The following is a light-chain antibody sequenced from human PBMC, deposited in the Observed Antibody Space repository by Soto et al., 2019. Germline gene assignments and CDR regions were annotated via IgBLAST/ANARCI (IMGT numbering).Light chain of an antibody. CDR2: SAS. Sequence: IQMTQSPSSLSASVGDRVTITCRAGQTINRFLSWYQQKPGKAPRLLIYSASSLQSGVPLRFSGSGSGTDFSLTINGLEPVVFAPYYCQQSYSALRPTFGGGTKV. CDR3: QQSYSALRPT. CDR1: QTINRF. V-gene: IGKV1-39*01. J-gene: IGKJ4*01.